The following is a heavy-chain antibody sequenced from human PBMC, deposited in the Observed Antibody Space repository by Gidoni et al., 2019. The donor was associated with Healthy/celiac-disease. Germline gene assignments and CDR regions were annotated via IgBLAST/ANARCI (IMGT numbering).Heavy chain of an antibody. V-gene: IGHV1-2*02. J-gene: IGHJ4*02. D-gene: IGHD1-7*01. CDR2: INPNSGGT. Sequence: QVQLVQSGAEVKKPGASVKVSCKASGYTFTGYYMHWVRQAPGQGLEWMGWINPNSGGTNYAQKFQGRVTMTRDTSISTAYMELSRLRSDDTAVYYCARALSNWNYLKYFDYWGQGTLVTVSS. CDR1: GYTFTGYY. CDR3: ARALSNWNYLKYFDY.